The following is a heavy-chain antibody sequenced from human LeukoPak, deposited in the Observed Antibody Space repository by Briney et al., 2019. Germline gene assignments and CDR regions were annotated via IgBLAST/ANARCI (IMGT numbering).Heavy chain of an antibody. D-gene: IGHD5-24*01. J-gene: IGHJ4*02. Sequence: ASVKVSCKASGGTFSSYAISWVRQAPGQGLEWMGRIIPIFGIASYAQKFQGRVTITADKSTSTAYMELSSLRSEDTAVYYCATHGYKTDYWGQGTLVTVSS. CDR3: ATHGYKTDY. CDR1: GGTFSSYA. CDR2: IIPIFGIA. V-gene: IGHV1-69*04.